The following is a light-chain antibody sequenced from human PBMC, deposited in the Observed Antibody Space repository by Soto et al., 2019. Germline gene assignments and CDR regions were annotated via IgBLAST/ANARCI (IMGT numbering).Light chain of an antibody. CDR2: GAS. CDR3: QQSYSNPYT. CDR1: QTVVTY. Sequence: DIQMTQSPSPLSASVGDRVTITCRASQTVVTYVNWYQHKPRQAPKLLIYGASTLQTGVPSRFSGAGSLRDFSLTISRRQPADAATYFCQQSYSNPYTFGPGTIVEIK. J-gene: IGKJ2*01. V-gene: IGKV1-39*01.